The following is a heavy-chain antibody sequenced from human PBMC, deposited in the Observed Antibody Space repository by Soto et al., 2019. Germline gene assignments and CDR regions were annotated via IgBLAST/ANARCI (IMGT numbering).Heavy chain of an antibody. CDR3: ARMRNMVTGYPGHFDY. J-gene: IGHJ4*02. CDR2: IYYSGRT. D-gene: IGHD3-9*01. Sequence: QVHLQESGPGLVKPSETLSLTCTASGGSSSSYYWSWIRQPPGKGLEWHGSIYYSGRTTYNPSLRGRVTISVDTAKNQFSMKRSSVNAADKAVYYCARMRNMVTGYPGHFDYWGQGTLVTVSS. V-gene: IGHV4-59*01. CDR1: GGSSSSYY.